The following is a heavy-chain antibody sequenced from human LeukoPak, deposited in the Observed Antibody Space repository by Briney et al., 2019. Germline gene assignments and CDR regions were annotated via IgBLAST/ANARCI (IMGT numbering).Heavy chain of an antibody. CDR1: GGSFSGYY. Sequence: SETLSLTCAVYGGSFSGYYWSWIRQPPGKGLEWIGEINHRGSTNYNTSLKSRVTISVDTSKNQFSLKLSSVTAAVTAVYYCARDNRWFGEYGFDPWGQGTLVTVSS. CDR2: INHRGST. D-gene: IGHD3-10*01. J-gene: IGHJ5*02. V-gene: IGHV4-34*01. CDR3: ARDNRWFGEYGFDP.